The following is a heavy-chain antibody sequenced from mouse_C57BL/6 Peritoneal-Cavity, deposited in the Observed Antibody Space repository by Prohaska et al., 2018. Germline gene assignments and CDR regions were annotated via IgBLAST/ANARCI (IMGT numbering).Heavy chain of an antibody. CDR3: ARSDITTVVADY. V-gene: IGHV1-4*01. J-gene: IGHJ2*01. CDR1: GYTFTSYT. D-gene: IGHD1-1*01. Sequence: MSCKASGYTFTSYTMHWVKQRPGQGLEWIGYINPSIGYTKYNQKFKDKATLTADKSASTAYMKLSSLTSEDSAVYYCARSDITTVVADYWRQGTTLTVSS. CDR2: INPSIGYT.